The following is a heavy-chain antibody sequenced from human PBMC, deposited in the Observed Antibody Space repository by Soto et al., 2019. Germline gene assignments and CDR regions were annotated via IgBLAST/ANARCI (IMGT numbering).Heavy chain of an antibody. Sequence: QVQLVESGGGVVQPGRSLRLSCATSGFTFSNYDVHWVRQAPGKGLEWVAVIWHDGSHKYYADSVKGRLTLSRDNSKKTLDLQMNSLRAEDTAVYYCARDEGKVHFDYWGQGTLVTVSS. D-gene: IGHD3-10*01. CDR3: ARDEGKVHFDY. J-gene: IGHJ4*02. CDR2: IWHDGSHK. CDR1: GFTFSNYD. V-gene: IGHV3-33*01.